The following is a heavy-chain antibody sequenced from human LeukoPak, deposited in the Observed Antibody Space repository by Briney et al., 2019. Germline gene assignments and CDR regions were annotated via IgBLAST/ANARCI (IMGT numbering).Heavy chain of an antibody. J-gene: IGHJ4*02. D-gene: IGHD3-22*01. CDR2: IWYDGSNK. CDR3: ARGERYDSSGYYPAVDY. Sequence: GGSLRLSCAASGFTFSSYGMHWVRKAPGKGLEWVAVIWYDGSNKYYADSVKGRFTISRDNSKNTLYLQMNSLRAEDTAVYYCARGERYDSSGYYPAVDYWGQGTLVTVSS. V-gene: IGHV3-33*01. CDR1: GFTFSSYG.